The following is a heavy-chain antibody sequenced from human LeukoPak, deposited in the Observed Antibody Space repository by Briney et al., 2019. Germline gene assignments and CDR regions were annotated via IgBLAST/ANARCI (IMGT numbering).Heavy chain of an antibody. CDR1: GFTFSSYA. CDR2: IRGSGGST. CDR3: AKHPGFGEFPYYFDY. D-gene: IGHD3-10*01. V-gene: IGHV3-23*01. J-gene: IGHJ4*02. Sequence: GGSLRLSCAASGFTFSSYAMSWVRQAPGKGLEWVSAIRGSGGSTYYADSVKGRFTISRDNSKNTLYLQMNSLRAEDTAVYYCAKHPGFGEFPYYFDYWGQGTLVTVSS.